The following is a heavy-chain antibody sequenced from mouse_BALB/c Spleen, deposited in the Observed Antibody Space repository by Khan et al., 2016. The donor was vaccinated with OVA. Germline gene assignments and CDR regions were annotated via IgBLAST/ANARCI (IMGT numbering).Heavy chain of an antibody. Sequence: QVQLKESGAELVKPGASVKLSCKTSGYTFTSYWIQWVKQRPGQGLGWIGEIFPGTGTTYYNENFKGKATLTIDTSSSTAYIQLSSLTSEDSAVYFCARGYFGNYEFAYWGQGTLVTVSA. CDR1: GYTFTSYW. D-gene: IGHD2-1*01. J-gene: IGHJ3*01. CDR2: IFPGTGTT. CDR3: ARGYFGNYEFAY. V-gene: IGHV1S132*01.